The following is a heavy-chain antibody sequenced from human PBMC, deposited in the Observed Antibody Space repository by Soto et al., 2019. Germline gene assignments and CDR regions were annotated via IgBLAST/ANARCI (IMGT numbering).Heavy chain of an antibody. V-gene: IGHV1-3*01. Sequence: GASVKVSCRASGYTFTSYAMHWVRQAPGQRLEWMGWINAGNGNTKYSQKFQGRVTITRDTSASTAYMELSSLTSDDTAVYYCARGNLGDTRLGYWGQGTPVTVS. CDR3: ARGNLGDTRLGY. J-gene: IGHJ4*02. CDR2: INAGNGNT. CDR1: GYTFTSYA. D-gene: IGHD3-16*01.